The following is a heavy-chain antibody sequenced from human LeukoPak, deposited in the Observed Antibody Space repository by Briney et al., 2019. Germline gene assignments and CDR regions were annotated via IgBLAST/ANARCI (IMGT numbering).Heavy chain of an antibody. J-gene: IGHJ6*03. CDR3: ARDGYNWRYYYYYMDV. CDR2: IKKDGSEK. V-gene: IGHV3-7*01. Sequence: GGSLRLSCAASGFTFSSYAMSWVRQAPGKGLEWVANIKKDGSEKYYVDSVKGRFTISRDNAKTSLYLQMNSLRAEDTAVYYCARDGYNWRYYYYYMDVWGKGTTVTVSS. CDR1: GFTFSSYA. D-gene: IGHD5-24*01.